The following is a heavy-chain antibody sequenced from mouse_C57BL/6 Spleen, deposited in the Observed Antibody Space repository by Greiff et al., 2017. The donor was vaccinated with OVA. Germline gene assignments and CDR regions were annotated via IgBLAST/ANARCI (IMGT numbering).Heavy chain of an antibody. V-gene: IGHV1-18*01. CDR3: AIIYDSLYYYAMDY. CDR1: GYTFTDYN. Sequence: VQLKESGPELVKPGASVKISCKASGYTFTDYNMDWVKQSHGKSLEWIGDINPNNGGTIYNQKFKGKATLTVDKSSSTAYMELRSLTSEDTAVYYYAIIYDSLYYYAMDYWGQGASVTVAS. J-gene: IGHJ4*01. D-gene: IGHD2-3*01. CDR2: INPNNGGT.